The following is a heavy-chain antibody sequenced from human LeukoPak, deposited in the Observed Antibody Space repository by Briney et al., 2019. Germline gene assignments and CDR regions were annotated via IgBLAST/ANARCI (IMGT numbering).Heavy chain of an antibody. CDR1: GFTFSSYS. CDR2: ISSSSSYI. CDR3: ARSASRELDY. D-gene: IGHD1-7*01. J-gene: IGHJ4*02. Sequence: GGSLRLSCAASGFTFSSYSMNWVRQAPGKGLEWVSSISSSSSYIYYADSVKGRFTISRDNAKNSLYLQMNSLRAENTAVYYCARSASRELDYWGQGTLVTVSS. V-gene: IGHV3-21*01.